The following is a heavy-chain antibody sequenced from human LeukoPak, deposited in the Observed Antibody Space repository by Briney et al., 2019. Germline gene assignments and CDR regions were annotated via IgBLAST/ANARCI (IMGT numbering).Heavy chain of an antibody. Sequence: ASVKVSCKASGYTFTGYYMHWVRQAPGQGLEWMGRIIPILGIANYAQKFQGRVTITADKSTSTAYMELSSLRSEDTAVYYCARSGPRYGMDVWGQGTTVTVSS. CDR1: GYTFTGYY. CDR3: ARSGPRYGMDV. J-gene: IGHJ6*02. D-gene: IGHD3-10*01. CDR2: IIPILGIA. V-gene: IGHV1-69*02.